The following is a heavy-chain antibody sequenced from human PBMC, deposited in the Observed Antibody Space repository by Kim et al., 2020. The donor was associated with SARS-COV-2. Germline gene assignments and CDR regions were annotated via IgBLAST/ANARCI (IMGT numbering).Heavy chain of an antibody. V-gene: IGHV3-7*01. Sequence: GGSLRLSCAASGFTFSSYWMSWVRQAPGKGLEWVANIKQDGSEKYYVDSVKGRFTISRDNAKNSLYLQMNSLRAEDTAVYYCAREGIGSGSYYPSRYYYYGMDVWGQGTTVTV. J-gene: IGHJ6*02. CDR2: IKQDGSEK. CDR3: AREGIGSGSYYPSRYYYYGMDV. D-gene: IGHD3-10*01. CDR1: GFTFSSYW.